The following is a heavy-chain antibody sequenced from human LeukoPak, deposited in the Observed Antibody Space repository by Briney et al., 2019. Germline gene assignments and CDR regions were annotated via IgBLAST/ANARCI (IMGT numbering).Heavy chain of an antibody. D-gene: IGHD1-26*01. CDR1: GFTFSSYW. J-gene: IGHJ3*02. Sequence: GGSLRLSCAASGFTFSSYWMHWVRQGPGKGLVWVSRIYSDGSRTAYADSVKGRFTISGDNAKNTLYLQMNSLRAEDTAVYYCARSGRGGAFDIWGHGTMVTVSS. V-gene: IGHV3-74*01. CDR2: IYSDGSRT. CDR3: ARSGRGGAFDI.